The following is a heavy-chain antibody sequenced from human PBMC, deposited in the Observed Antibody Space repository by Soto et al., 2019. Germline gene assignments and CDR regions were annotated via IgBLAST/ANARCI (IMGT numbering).Heavy chain of an antibody. J-gene: IGHJ4*02. D-gene: IGHD3-10*01. CDR3: ARSPSMVRGVIPDC. Sequence: QVQLQESGPGLVKTSETLSLTCTVSGGSITNYYWNWIRQSPGKGLEWIGYIYYSGSTSYNASLKSRVTISVDTSKTQFSLNLRSVTAADTAVYFCARSPSMVRGVIPDCWGQGTLVTVSS. V-gene: IGHV4-59*08. CDR1: GGSITNYY. CDR2: IYYSGST.